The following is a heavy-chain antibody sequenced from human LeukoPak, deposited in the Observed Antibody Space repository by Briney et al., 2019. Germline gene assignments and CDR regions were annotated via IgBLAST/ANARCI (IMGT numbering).Heavy chain of an antibody. D-gene: IGHD3-10*01. Sequence: SETLSLTCTVSGGSISSYYWSWIRQPPGKGLEWIGYIYYSGSTNYNPSLKSRVTISVDTSKNQFSLNVSSVTAADTAAYYCARANVLLWFGELLHPYYFDYWGQGTLVTVSS. CDR2: IYYSGST. J-gene: IGHJ4*02. CDR1: GGSISSYY. V-gene: IGHV4-59*12. CDR3: ARANVLLWFGELLHPYYFDY.